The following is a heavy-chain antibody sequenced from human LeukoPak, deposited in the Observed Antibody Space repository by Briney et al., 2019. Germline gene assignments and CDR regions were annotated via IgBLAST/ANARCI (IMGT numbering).Heavy chain of an antibody. D-gene: IGHD3-10*01. J-gene: IGHJ6*02. CDR1: GGSISGYY. CDR3: ARAAPDYYGSGSKNYGMDV. V-gene: IGHV4-59*01. CDR2: IYYSGST. Sequence: SETLSLTCTVSGGSISGYYWSWIRQPPGKGLEWIWYIYYSGSTNYNPSLKSRVTISVDTSKNQFSLKLSSVTAADTAVYYCARAAPDYYGSGSKNYGMDVWGQGTTVTVSS.